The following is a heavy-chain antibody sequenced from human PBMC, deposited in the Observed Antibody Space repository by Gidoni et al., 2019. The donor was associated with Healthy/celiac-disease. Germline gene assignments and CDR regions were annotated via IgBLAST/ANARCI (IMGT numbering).Heavy chain of an antibody. J-gene: IGHJ1*01. Sequence: QLQLQESGPGLVKPSETLSLSCTVSGGSISSSSYYWGWIRQPPGKGLEWIGNIYYSGSTYYNPSLKSRVTISVDTSKNQFSLKLSSVTAADTAVYYCARHKAIPPYYDTSGYSSYFHHWGPGTLVTVSS. V-gene: IGHV4-39*01. CDR1: GGSISSSSYY. CDR3: ARHKAIPPYYDTSGYSSYFHH. CDR2: IYYSGST. D-gene: IGHD3-22*01.